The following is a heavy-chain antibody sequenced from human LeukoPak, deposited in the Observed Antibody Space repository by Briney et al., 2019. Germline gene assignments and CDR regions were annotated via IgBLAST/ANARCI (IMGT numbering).Heavy chain of an antibody. CDR2: IYSGGST. D-gene: IGHD2-2*01. CDR1: GSTLSSNY. J-gene: IGHJ4*02. CDR3: ARVRVVPAAIGFDY. Sequence: GGSLRLSCAASGSTLSSNYMSWVRQAPGKGLEWVSVIYSGGSTYYAYSVKGRFTISRDNSKNTLYLQMNSLRAEDTAVYYCARVRVVPAAIGFDYWGQGTLVTVSS. V-gene: IGHV3-66*01.